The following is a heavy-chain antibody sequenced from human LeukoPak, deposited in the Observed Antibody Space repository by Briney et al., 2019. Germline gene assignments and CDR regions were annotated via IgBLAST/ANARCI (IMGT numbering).Heavy chain of an antibody. D-gene: IGHD2-21*02. CDR3: ARSKGEEAYCGGDCYRFYYYYYYMDV. Sequence: SETLSLTCTVSGGSISSYYWSWIRQPAGKGLEWIGRIYTSGSTNYNPSLKSRVTMSVDTSKNQFSLKLSSVTAADTAVYYCARSKGEEAYCGGDCYRFYYYYYYMDVWGKGTAVSVSS. CDR1: GGSISSYY. CDR2: IYTSGST. V-gene: IGHV4-4*07. J-gene: IGHJ6*03.